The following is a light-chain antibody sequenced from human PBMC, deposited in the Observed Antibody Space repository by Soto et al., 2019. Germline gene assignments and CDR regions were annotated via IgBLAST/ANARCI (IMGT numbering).Light chain of an antibody. J-gene: IGKJ1*01. CDR1: QSVSSN. CDR3: QQYNYWPRT. Sequence: EIVMTQSTATLSVSPGERATLSCRASQSVSSNLAWYQQKPGQAPRLLIYGASTRATGIPARFSGSGSGTEFSLTISSLQSEDFAVYYCQQYNYWPRTFGQGTKVEIK. V-gene: IGKV3-15*01. CDR2: GAS.